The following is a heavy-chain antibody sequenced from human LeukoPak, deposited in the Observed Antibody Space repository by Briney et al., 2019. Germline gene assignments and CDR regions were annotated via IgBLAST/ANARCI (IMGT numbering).Heavy chain of an antibody. V-gene: IGHV4-30-4*08. D-gene: IGHD3-9*01. CDR3: ARCRTHYDILTGYYKGAFDI. J-gene: IGHJ3*02. CDR1: GGSISSGDYY. Sequence: SQTLSLTCTVSGGSISSGDYYWSWIRQPPGKGLEWIGYIYYSGSTYYNPSLKSRVTISVDTSKNQFSLKLSSVTAADTAVYYCARCRTHYDILTGYYKGAFDIWGQGTMVTVSS. CDR2: IYYSGST.